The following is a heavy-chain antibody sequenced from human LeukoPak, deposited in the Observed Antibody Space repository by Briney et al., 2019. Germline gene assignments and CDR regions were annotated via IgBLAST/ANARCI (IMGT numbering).Heavy chain of an antibody. CDR3: ARAADESNDFWSGYTVFDY. D-gene: IGHD3-3*01. V-gene: IGHV1-2*02. Sequence: GASVKVSCKASGYTFTGYYMHWVRQAPGQGLEWMGWINPNSGGTNYAQKFQGRVTMTRDTSISTAYMELSRLRSDDTAVYYCARAADESNDFWSGYTVFDYWGQGTLVTVSS. J-gene: IGHJ4*02. CDR2: INPNSGGT. CDR1: GYTFTGYY.